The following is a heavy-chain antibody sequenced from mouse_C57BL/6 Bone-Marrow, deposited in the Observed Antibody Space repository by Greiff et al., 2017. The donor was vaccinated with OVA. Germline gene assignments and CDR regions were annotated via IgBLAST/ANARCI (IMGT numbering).Heavy chain of an antibody. D-gene: IGHD1-1*01. CDR2: IDPENGDT. CDR3: TTSDYGSSYVKDY. CDR1: GFNIKDDY. V-gene: IGHV14-4*01. J-gene: IGHJ2*01. Sequence: EVKLVESGAELVRPGASVKLSCTASGFNIKDDYMHWVKQRPEQGLEWIGWIDPENGDTEYASKFQGKATITADTSSNTAYLQLSSLTSEDTAVYYCTTSDYGSSYVKDYWGQGTTLTVSS.